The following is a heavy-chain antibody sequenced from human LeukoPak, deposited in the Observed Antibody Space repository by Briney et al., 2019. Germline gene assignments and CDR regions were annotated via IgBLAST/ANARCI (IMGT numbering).Heavy chain of an antibody. Sequence: SETLSLTGTVSGGSIGSYYWGWIRQPPGKGLEWIGDVHHSGSTDYIPSLKSRVTISVDTSKNQFSLKLSSVTAADTAVYYCARQGYYYDRSGYYYFDYWGQGTLVTVSS. CDR3: ARQGYYYDRSGYYYFDY. J-gene: IGHJ4*02. CDR2: VHHSGST. D-gene: IGHD3-22*01. CDR1: GGSIGSYY. V-gene: IGHV4-59*01.